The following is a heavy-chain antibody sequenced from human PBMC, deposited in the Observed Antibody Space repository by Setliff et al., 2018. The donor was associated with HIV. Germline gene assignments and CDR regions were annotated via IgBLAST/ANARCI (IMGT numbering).Heavy chain of an antibody. CDR1: GYTFSDYY. CDR3: ARDTSSSY. V-gene: IGHV1-2*02. D-gene: IGHD2-2*01. J-gene: IGHJ4*02. CDR2: INPNSGGT. Sequence: GASVKVSCKASGYTFSDYYMHWVRQAPGQGLEWMGWINPNSGGTNYAQKFQGRVTMTRETSISTAYMELSSLGSDGTAVYFCARDTSSSYWGQGTPVTVSS.